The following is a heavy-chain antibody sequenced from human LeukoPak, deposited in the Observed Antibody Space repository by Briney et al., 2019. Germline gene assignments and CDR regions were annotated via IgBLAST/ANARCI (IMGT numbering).Heavy chain of an antibody. J-gene: IGHJ5*02. D-gene: IGHD2-2*01. CDR1: GYTFTSCD. V-gene: IGHV1-8*01. CDR2: MNPNSGNT. Sequence: ASVKVSCKASGYTFTSCDINWVRQATGQGLEWMGWMNPNSGNTGYAQKFQGRVIMTRNTSISTAYMELSSLRSEDTAVYYCARGARVGTSFWFDPWGQGTLVTVSS. CDR3: ARGARVGTSFWFDP.